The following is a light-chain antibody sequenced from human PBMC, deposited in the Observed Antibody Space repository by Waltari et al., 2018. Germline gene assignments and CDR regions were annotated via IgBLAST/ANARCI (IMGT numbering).Light chain of an antibody. J-gene: IGLJ1*01. CDR2: YDS. Sequence: SYVLTQPPSVSVAPGETASITCGGDNIGSYSVHWYQQKPGQAPVLVIFYDSDRPSGIAARFSGSNSGNTDTLTITSVEAGDEARYYCQVWHADIDPGVFGTGTEVTVL. CDR3: QVWHADIDPGV. V-gene: IGLV3-21*04. CDR1: NIGSYS.